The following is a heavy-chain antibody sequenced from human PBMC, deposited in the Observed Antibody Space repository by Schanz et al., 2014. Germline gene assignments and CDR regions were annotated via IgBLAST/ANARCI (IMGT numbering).Heavy chain of an antibody. J-gene: IGHJ5*01. CDR3: GEYGSDSYTDP. D-gene: IGHD3-10*01. Sequence: QVQLVQSGAEVKKPGSSVKVPCKASGGTFSSYTINWVRQAPGQGLELMGRIVPLLNVTNYTQKFQGRVTITADKSANTVYMELDSLRSEDTAIYFCGEYGSDSYTDPWGQGTLVSVSS. CDR2: IVPLLNVT. CDR1: GGTFSSYT. V-gene: IGHV1-69*02.